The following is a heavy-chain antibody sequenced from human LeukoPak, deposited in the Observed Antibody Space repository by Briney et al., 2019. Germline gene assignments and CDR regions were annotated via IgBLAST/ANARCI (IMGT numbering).Heavy chain of an antibody. Sequence: GGSLRLSCAASGFIFSSYAMSWVRRAPGKGLEWVSAISGSGSSTYHADSVKGRFTISRDNSKNTLYLQMNSLRAEDTAVYYCAKGRFYSNYGPDAFDIWGQGTMVTVSS. CDR2: ISGSGSST. V-gene: IGHV3-23*01. D-gene: IGHD4-11*01. CDR1: GFIFSSYA. J-gene: IGHJ3*02. CDR3: AKGRFYSNYGPDAFDI.